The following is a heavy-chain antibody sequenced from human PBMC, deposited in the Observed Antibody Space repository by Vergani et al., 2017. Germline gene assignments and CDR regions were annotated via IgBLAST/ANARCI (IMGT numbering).Heavy chain of an antibody. D-gene: IGHD6-19*01. CDR1: GFTFSSYG. CDR2: IWYDGSNK. Sequence: QVQLVESGGGLVKPGRSLRLSCAASGFTFSSYGMHWVRQAPGKGLEWVAVIWYDGSNKYYADSVKGRFTISRDNSKNTLYLQMNSLRAEDTAVYYCARLYAVAASDYWGQGTLVTVSS. CDR3: ARLYAVAASDY. J-gene: IGHJ4*02. V-gene: IGHV3-33*01.